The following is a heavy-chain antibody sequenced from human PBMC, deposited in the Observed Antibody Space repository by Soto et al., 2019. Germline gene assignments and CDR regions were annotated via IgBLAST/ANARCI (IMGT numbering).Heavy chain of an antibody. CDR1: GGSISSYY. CDR3: ARFNWYFDL. V-gene: IGHV4-59*01. Sequence: QVQLQESGPGLVKPSETLSLTCTVSGGSISSYYWSWIRQPPGKGLEWVGYIYYRGSTNSNPPLKSRVTISVDTSTNQFSLKLSSVTAADTAMYYCARFNWYFDLWGRGTLVTVSS. J-gene: IGHJ2*01. CDR2: IYYRGST.